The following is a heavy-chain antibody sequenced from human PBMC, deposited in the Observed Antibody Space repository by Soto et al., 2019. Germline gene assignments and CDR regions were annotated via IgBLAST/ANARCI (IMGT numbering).Heavy chain of an antibody. CDR2: IYYSGST. V-gene: IGHV4-30-4*01. J-gene: IGHJ4*02. CDR1: GGSVSSGDYY. Sequence: KTSATLSRTWTVSGGSVSSGDYYGSWIRQPPGKGLEWIGYIYYSGSTYYNPSLKSRVTISVDTSKNQFSLKLSSVTAADTAVYYCAREHHEIGFDYWGQGTLVTVSS. CDR3: AREHHEIGFDY.